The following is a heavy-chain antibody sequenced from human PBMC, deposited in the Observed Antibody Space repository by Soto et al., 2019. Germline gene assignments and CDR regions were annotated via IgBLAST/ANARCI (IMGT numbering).Heavy chain of an antibody. CDR1: GYSISSGYY. J-gene: IGHJ4*02. V-gene: IGHV4-38-2*01. D-gene: IGHD3-22*01. Sequence: SETLSLTCAVSGYSISSGYYWGWIRQPPGKGLEWIGSIYHSGSTYYNPSLKSRVTISVDTSKNQFSLNLSSVTAADTAVYYCARFDSSGYLYYWGQGTLVTVSS. CDR2: IYHSGST. CDR3: ARFDSSGYLYY.